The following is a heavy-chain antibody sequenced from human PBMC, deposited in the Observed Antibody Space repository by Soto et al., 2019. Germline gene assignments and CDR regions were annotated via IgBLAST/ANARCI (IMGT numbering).Heavy chain of an antibody. J-gene: IGHJ6*02. CDR2: INHSGST. Sequence: SETLSLTCAVYGGSFSGYSWSWIRQRPGKGLEWIGEINHSGSTNYNPSLKSRVTISVDTSKNQFSLKLSSVTAADTAVYYCASPLYYEFWRGDHYGMDVWGQGTTVTVSS. V-gene: IGHV4-34*01. D-gene: IGHD3-3*01. CDR3: ASPLYYEFWRGDHYGMDV. CDR1: GGSFSGYS.